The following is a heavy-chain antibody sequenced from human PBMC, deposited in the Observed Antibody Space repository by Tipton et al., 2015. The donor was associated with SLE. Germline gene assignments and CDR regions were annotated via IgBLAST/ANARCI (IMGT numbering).Heavy chain of an antibody. CDR2: IYDSGST. CDR3: ARGLMGNFRSGYGHWYFDL. V-gene: IGHV4-30-4*01. Sequence: TLSLTCTVSDYSISSSYYWSWIRQTPGKGLEWIGNIYDSGSTYYNPSLKSRVTISVDTSKNQFSLKLSSVTAADTAVYYCARGLMGNFRSGYGHWYFDLWGRGTLVTVSS. CDR1: DYSISSSYY. J-gene: IGHJ2*01. D-gene: IGHD3-3*01.